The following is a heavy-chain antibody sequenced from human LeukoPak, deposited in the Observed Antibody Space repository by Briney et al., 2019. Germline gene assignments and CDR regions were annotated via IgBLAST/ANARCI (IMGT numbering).Heavy chain of an antibody. CDR2: VRTDGTDT. D-gene: IGHD3-22*01. CDR3: ARDMGDDSSGSYRFGMDV. Sequence: GGSLRLSCTASGVTFSSHWMYWVRQVPGKGLVWVSRVRTDGTDTTYADSVKGRFTISRDNAKNTLYLKMNSLSAEDTAVYYCARDMGDDSSGSYRFGMDVWGQGTTVTVSS. CDR1: GVTFSSHW. V-gene: IGHV3-74*01. J-gene: IGHJ6*02.